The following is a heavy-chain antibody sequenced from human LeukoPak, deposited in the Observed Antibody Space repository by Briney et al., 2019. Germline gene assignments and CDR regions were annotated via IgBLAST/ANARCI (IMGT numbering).Heavy chain of an antibody. D-gene: IGHD4-17*01. Sequence: ASVKVSCKASGYTFTGYYMHWVRQAPGQGLEWMGWINPNSGGTNYAQKFQGRVTMTRDTSISTAYMELSRLRSDDTAAYYCARTPGTVTTSSWYFDLWGRGTLVTVSS. J-gene: IGHJ2*01. CDR3: ARTPGTVTTSSWYFDL. CDR1: GYTFTGYY. CDR2: INPNSGGT. V-gene: IGHV1-2*02.